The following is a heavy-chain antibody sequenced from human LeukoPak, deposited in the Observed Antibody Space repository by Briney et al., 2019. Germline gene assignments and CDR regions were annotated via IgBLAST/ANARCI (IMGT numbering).Heavy chain of an antibody. CDR1: RGSITSDTYY. D-gene: IGHD3-3*02. CDR2: IHYSGTT. CDR3: ARSSLEWLLWDDY. J-gene: IGHJ4*02. Sequence: SETLSLTFTVSRGSITSDTYYWGCIRQPPGKGLEWIGSIHYSGTTYYNPSLKSRVTISIDASKNQFSLKLTSVTAADTALYYCARSSLEWLLWDDYWGQGTLVTVSS. V-gene: IGHV4-39*01.